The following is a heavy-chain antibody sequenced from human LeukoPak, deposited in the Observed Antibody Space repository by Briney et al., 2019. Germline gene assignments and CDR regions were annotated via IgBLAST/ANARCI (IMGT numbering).Heavy chain of an antibody. D-gene: IGHD3-10*01. CDR3: ARSHVSSGSYFFDY. V-gene: IGHV5-51*01. J-gene: IGHJ4*02. Sequence: GESLKISCKGSGYSFTSYWIGWVRQTPGKGLEWIGIIYPGDSDTRYSPSFQGQVTISADKSISTAYLQWSSLKASDTAMYYCARSHVSSGSYFFDYWGQGTLVTVSS. CDR1: GYSFTSYW. CDR2: IYPGDSDT.